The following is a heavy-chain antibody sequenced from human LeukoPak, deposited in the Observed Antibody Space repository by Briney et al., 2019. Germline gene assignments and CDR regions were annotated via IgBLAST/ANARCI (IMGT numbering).Heavy chain of an antibody. V-gene: IGHV6-1*01. J-gene: IGHJ4*02. D-gene: IGHD3-10*01. Sequence: SQTLSLTCAISGDCVSAYRAVWAWFRQSPSGGLEWLVRTYCRSQCISDYAESVKGRINISPDTSTNQFSLQLNSVTPEDTAVYYCARGSYGLGGYYDYYFDFWGQGTLVTVSS. CDR1: GDCVSAYRAV. CDR2: TYCRSQCIS. CDR3: ARGSYGLGGYYDYYFDF.